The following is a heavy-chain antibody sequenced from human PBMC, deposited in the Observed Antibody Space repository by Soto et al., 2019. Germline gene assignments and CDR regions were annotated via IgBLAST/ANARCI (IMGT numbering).Heavy chain of an antibody. D-gene: IGHD6-6*01. CDR2: ISYDGSNK. V-gene: IGHV3-30*18. CDR1: GFTFSSYG. J-gene: IGHJ4*02. CDR3: AKDLRSSSVFGY. Sequence: PGGSLRLSCAASGFTFSSYGMHWVRQAPGKGLEWVAVISYDGSNKYYADSVKGRFTISRDNSKNTLYLQMNSLRAEDTAVYYCAKDLRSSSVFGYWGQGTLVTVSS.